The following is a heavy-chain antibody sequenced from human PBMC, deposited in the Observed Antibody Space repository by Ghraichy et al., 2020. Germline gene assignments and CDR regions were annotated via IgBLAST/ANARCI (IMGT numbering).Heavy chain of an antibody. CDR2: IYYSGST. CDR3: ARDVVPSATNYGLDV. CDR1: GGSISSYY. V-gene: IGHV4-59*01. D-gene: IGHD2-2*01. Sequence: SETLSLTCTVSGGSISSYYWNWIRQPPGKGLEWIGYIYYSGSTNYNSSLKSRVTISVDPSKNQFSLKLSSVTAADTAVYYCARDVVPSATNYGLDVWGQGTTVTVSS. J-gene: IGHJ6*02.